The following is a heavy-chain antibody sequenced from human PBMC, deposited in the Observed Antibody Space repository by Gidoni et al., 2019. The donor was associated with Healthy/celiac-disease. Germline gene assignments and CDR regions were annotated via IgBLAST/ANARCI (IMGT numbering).Heavy chain of an antibody. CDR1: GFTLRSYG. CDR2: ISYDGSNK. D-gene: IGHD3-16*01. Sequence: QVQLVESGGGVVQPGRSLRLSCAASGFTLRSYGMHWVSQAPGKGLEWVAVISYDGSNKYYADSVKGRFTISRDNSKNTLYLQMNSLRAEDTAVYYCAKDLPSGGYYYYGMDVWGQGTTVTVSS. CDR3: AKDLPSGGYYYYGMDV. V-gene: IGHV3-30*18. J-gene: IGHJ6*02.